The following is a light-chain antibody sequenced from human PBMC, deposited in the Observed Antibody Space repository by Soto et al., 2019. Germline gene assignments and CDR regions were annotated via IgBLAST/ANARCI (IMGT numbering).Light chain of an antibody. CDR1: SSDVGGYNY. Sequence: ALTQPASVSGSPGQSITISCTGTSSDVGGYNYVSWYQQHPGKAPKLMIYDVSNRPSGVSNRFSGSKSGNTASLTISGLQAEDEADYYCSSYTSSSTLEVFGTGTKVTVL. CDR2: DVS. CDR3: SSYTSSSTLEV. J-gene: IGLJ1*01. V-gene: IGLV2-14*01.